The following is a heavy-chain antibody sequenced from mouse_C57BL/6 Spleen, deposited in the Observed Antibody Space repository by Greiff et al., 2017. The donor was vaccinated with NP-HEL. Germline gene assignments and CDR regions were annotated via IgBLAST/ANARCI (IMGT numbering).Heavy chain of an antibody. CDR1: GYAFSSSW. CDR2: IYPGDGDT. J-gene: IGHJ3*01. CDR3: ARCTDYDDDPWFAY. D-gene: IGHD2-4*01. Sequence: VQLQQSGPELVKPGASVKISCKASGYAFSSSWMNWVKQRPGKGLEWIGRIYPGDGDTNYNGKFKGKATLTADKSSSTAYMQLSSLTSEDSAVYFCARCTDYDDDPWFAYWCQGTLVTVSA. V-gene: IGHV1-82*01.